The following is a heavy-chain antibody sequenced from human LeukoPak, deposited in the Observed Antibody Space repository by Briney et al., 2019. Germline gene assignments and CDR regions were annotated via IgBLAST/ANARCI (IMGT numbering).Heavy chain of an antibody. D-gene: IGHD3-22*01. CDR3: ARGTAYYYDSSGYLDY. CDR1: GYTFTGYY. V-gene: IGHV1-2*02. CDR2: INPNSGGT. J-gene: IGHJ4*02. Sequence: GASVKVSCKASGYTFTGYYMHWVRQAPGQGLEWMGWINPNSGGTNYAQKFQGRVTMTRDTSISTAYMELSRLRSDDTAVYYCARGTAYYYDSSGYLDYWGQGTLVTVSS.